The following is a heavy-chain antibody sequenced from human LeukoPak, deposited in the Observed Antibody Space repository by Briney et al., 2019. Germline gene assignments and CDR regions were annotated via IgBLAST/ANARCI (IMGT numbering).Heavy chain of an antibody. CDR2: ISSSSSYI. Sequence: GGSLRLSCAASGFTVSSNYMSWVRQAPGKGLEWVSSISSSSSYIYYADSVKGRFTISRDNAKNSLYLQMNSLRAEDTAVYYCARDGQENYDFWSGYYEWFDPWGQGTLVTVSS. CDR3: ARDGQENYDFWSGYYEWFDP. V-gene: IGHV3-21*01. CDR1: GFTVSSNY. D-gene: IGHD3-3*01. J-gene: IGHJ5*02.